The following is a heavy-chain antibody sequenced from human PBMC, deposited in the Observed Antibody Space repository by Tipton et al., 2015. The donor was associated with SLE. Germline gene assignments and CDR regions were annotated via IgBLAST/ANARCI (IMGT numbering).Heavy chain of an antibody. D-gene: IGHD2-2*01. J-gene: IGHJ6*03. CDR2: IYSGGST. CDR1: GFSVSSNY. CDR3: AREYLETVVVPAATYYYYYYMDV. V-gene: IGHV3-53*01. Sequence: SLRLSCAASGFSVSSNYMSWVRQAPGKGLEWVSVIYSGGSTYYADSVKGRFTISRDNSKNTLYLQMNSLRAEDTAVYYCAREYLETVVVPAATYYYYYYMDVWGKGTTVTVSS.